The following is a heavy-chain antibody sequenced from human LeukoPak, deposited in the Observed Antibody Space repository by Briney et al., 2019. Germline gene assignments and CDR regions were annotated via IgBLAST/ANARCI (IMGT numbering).Heavy chain of an antibody. V-gene: IGHV3-43*01. J-gene: IGHJ4*02. Sequence: GGSLRLSCATSGFNFDRYTIHWVRQAPGKSLEWVSLAGWAGGTTFYSDSVRGRFTVSRDSGRKSVYLQMNSLTTDDTAFYFCAKELDTMFFDYWGQEALVTVSS. CDR3: AKELDTMFFDY. CDR1: GFNFDRYT. CDR2: AGWAGGTT. D-gene: IGHD3-10*02.